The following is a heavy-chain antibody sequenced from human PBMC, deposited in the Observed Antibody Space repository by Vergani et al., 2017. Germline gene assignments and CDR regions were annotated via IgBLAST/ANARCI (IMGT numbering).Heavy chain of an antibody. CDR2: IYYSGST. D-gene: IGHD3-3*01. CDR1: GGSISSYY. CDR3: ARVDFWSGRIPDY. Sequence: QVQLQEWGPGLVKPSETLSITCTVFGGSISSYYWSWIRQPPGKVLEWIGYIYYSGSTNYNPSLKSRVTISVDKSKKQFSRKLSSVTAAQTAVYYCARVDFWSGRIPDYWGEGTLVTVSS. J-gene: IGHJ4*02. V-gene: IGHV4-59*01.